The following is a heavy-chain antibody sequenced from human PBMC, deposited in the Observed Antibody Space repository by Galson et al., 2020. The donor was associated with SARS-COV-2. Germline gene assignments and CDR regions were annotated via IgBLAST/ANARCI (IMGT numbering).Heavy chain of an antibody. CDR3: TRSLRGGSGNY. J-gene: IGHJ4*02. CDR1: GFTFGDYS. CDR2: VRGKAYGGTT. V-gene: IGHV3-49*04. Sequence: GEPLKITCTGSGFTFGDYSLSWVRQVPGKGPEWLGAVRGKAYGGTTEYAASVKGRLSISRDDSKGIAYLQMDSLQTEDTAVYYCTRSLRGGSGNYWGQGTLVTVSS. D-gene: IGHD3-16*01.